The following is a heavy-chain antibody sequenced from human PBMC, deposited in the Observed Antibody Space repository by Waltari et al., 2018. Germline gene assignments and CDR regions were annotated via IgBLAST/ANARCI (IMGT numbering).Heavy chain of an antibody. J-gene: IGHJ3*02. CDR2: INSDGSST. CDR3: AELSSSAFHI. D-gene: IGHD1-7*01. V-gene: IGHV3-74*01. Sequence: EVQLVESGGGLVQPGGSLRLSCAASVFTFSSYWMHLVRQAPGKGLAWVSRINSDGSSTSYADSVMGRFTISRDNAKNTLYLQMNSLSVDDTAVYYCAELSSSAFHIWGQGTMVTVSS. CDR1: VFTFSSYW.